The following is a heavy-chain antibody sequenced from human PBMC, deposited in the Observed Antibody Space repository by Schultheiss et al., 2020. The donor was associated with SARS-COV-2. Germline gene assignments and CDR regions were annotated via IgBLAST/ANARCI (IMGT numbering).Heavy chain of an antibody. V-gene: IGHV3-30*03. Sequence: GGSLRLSCAASGFTFSSYGMHWVRQAPGKGLEWVAVISYDGSNKDYADSVKGRFTISRDNAKNSLYLQMNSLRAEDTAVYYCARDYSGYPDYWGQGTLVTVSS. D-gene: IGHD5-12*01. CDR3: ARDYSGYPDY. CDR1: GFTFSSYG. J-gene: IGHJ4*02. CDR2: ISYDGSNK.